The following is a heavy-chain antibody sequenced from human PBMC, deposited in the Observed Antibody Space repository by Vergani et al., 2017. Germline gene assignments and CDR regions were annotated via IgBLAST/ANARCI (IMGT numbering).Heavy chain of an antibody. CDR2: ISGSGGST. D-gene: IGHD6-19*01. J-gene: IGHJ4*02. V-gene: IGHV3-23*01. Sequence: EVQLLESGGGLVQPGGSLRLSCAASGFTFSSYAMSWVRQAPGKGLEWVSAISGSGGSTYYADSVKGRFTISRDNSKNTLYLQMNSLRAEDTAVYYCATDLGYIAVAGRGIDYWGQGTLVTVSS. CDR1: GFTFSSYA. CDR3: ATDLGYIAVAGRGIDY.